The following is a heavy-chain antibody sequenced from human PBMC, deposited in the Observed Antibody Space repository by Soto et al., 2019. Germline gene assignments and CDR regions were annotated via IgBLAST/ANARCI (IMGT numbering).Heavy chain of an antibody. CDR3: AKDGYFDWLLYQTYSDY. V-gene: IGHV3-30*18. CDR1: GFTFSSYG. CDR2: ISYDGSNK. D-gene: IGHD3-9*01. J-gene: IGHJ4*02. Sequence: PGGSLRLSCAASGFTFSSYGMHWVRQAPGKGLEWVAVISYDGSNKYYADSVKGRFTISRDNSKNTLYLQMNSLRAEDTAVYYCAKDGYFDWLLYQTYSDYWRPGTLLTVSS.